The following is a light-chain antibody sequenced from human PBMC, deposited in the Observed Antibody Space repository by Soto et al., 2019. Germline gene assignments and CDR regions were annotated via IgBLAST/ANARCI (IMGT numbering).Light chain of an antibody. CDR1: SSDVGKYNL. J-gene: IGLJ1*01. Sequence: QSALTQPASVSGSPGQSITISYTGTSSDVGKYNLVSWYQQHPDKAPKLMIYDVNKRPSGVSDRFSGSKSGNTASLTISGLQAEDEADYYCCSYADNSALFGTGTKLTVL. V-gene: IGLV2-23*02. CDR2: DVN. CDR3: CSYADNSAL.